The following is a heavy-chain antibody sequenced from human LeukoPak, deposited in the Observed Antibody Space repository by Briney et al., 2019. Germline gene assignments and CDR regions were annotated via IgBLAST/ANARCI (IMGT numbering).Heavy chain of an antibody. CDR2: INPSGGST. D-gene: IGHD3-10*01. Sequence: SVKVSCQASGYTFTNYYIHWVRQAPGQGLEWMGLINPSGGSTNYAQKFQGRVTMTRDTSMSTVYMELSSLRSEDTAVYYCARGPRITVIRGGQWYCYMDVWGKGTTVTISS. CDR1: GYTFTNYY. J-gene: IGHJ6*03. CDR3: ARGPRITVIRGGQWYCYMDV. V-gene: IGHV1-46*01.